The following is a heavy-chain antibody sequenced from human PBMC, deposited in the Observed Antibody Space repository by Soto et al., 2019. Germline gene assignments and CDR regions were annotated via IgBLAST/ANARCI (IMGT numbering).Heavy chain of an antibody. CDR3: ARTYYAFWRGYEDAFDI. D-gene: IGHD3-3*01. CDR2: IKQDGSEK. Sequence: EVQLVESGGGLVQPGGSLRLSCAASGFTFSSYCMSWVRQAPGKGLEWVANIKQDGSEKYYVDSVKGRLTISRDNAKNSKYLQMNNPRAEETAVYYCARTYYAFWRGYEDAFDIWGKGTMVTVSS. V-gene: IGHV3-7*01. J-gene: IGHJ3*02. CDR1: GFTFSSYC.